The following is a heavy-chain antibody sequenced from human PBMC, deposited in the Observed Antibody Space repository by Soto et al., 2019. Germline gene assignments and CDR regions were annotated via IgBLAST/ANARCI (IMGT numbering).Heavy chain of an antibody. D-gene: IGHD6-13*01. CDR2: IKSKTDGGTT. CDR1: GFTFSNAW. J-gene: IGHJ6*02. Sequence: GGSLRLSSAASGFTFSNAWMNWVRQAPGKGLEWVGRIKSKTDGGTTDYAAPVKGRFTISRDDSKNTLYLQMNSLKTEDTAVYYCTTDSVKGGSSWYSYYYYYGMDVWGQGTTVTVSS. CDR3: TTDSVKGGSSWYSYYYYYGMDV. V-gene: IGHV3-15*07.